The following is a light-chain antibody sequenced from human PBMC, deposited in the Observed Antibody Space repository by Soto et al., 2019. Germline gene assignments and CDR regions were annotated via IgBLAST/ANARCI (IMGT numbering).Light chain of an antibody. Sequence: DSVMTQSPDSLAVSLGERATINCKSSQSVLYSSNNKNYLAWYQQKPGQPPKLLIYWASTRESGVPDRFSGSGSGTDFTLTISSLQAEDVAVYYCQQFYITPQTFGQGTKVEIK. CDR1: QSVLYSSNNKNY. CDR2: WAS. J-gene: IGKJ1*01. CDR3: QQFYITPQT. V-gene: IGKV4-1*01.